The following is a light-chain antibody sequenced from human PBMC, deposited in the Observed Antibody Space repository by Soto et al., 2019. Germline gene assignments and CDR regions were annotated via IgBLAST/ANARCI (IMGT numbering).Light chain of an antibody. Sequence: EIVLTQSPGTLSLSPGERATLSCRASQSVNNNYLAWFQQKPGQAPRLLIYGASSRATGIPDRFSGSGSGTDFTLTISRLEPEDFAVYHCQQYGPSPSPWTFGQGTKVEIK. J-gene: IGKJ1*01. CDR1: QSVNNNY. CDR3: QQYGPSPSPWT. V-gene: IGKV3-20*01. CDR2: GAS.